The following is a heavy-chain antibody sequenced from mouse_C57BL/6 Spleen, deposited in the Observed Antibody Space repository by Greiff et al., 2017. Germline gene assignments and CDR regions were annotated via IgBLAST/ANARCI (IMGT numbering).Heavy chain of an antibody. J-gene: IGHJ4*01. CDR3: ARDRREGYAMDY. Sequence: EVKLVESGGGLVKPGGSLKLSCAASGFTFSSYAMSWVRQTPEKRLAWVATISDGGSYTYYPDNVKGRFTISRDNAKNNLYLQMSHLKSEDTAMYYCARDRREGYAMDYWGQGTSVTVSS. CDR2: ISDGGSYT. V-gene: IGHV5-4*01. CDR1: GFTFSSYA.